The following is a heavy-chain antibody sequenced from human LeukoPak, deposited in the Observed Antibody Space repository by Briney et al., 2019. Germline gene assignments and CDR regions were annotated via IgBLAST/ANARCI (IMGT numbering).Heavy chain of an antibody. CDR2: IYTSGST. V-gene: IGHV4-4*07. CDR3: AREVLERPQYYYYYYYMDV. CDR1: GGSISSYY. Sequence: SETLSLTCTVSGGSISSYYWSWLRQPAGKGLEWIGRIYTSGSTNYNPSLKSRVTMSVDTSKNQFSLKLSSVTAADTAVYYCAREVLERPQYYYYYYYMDVCGKGTTVTVSS. J-gene: IGHJ6*03. D-gene: IGHD1-1*01.